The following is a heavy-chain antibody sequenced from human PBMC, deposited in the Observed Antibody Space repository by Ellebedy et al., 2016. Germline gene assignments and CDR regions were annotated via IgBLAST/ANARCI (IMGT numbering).Heavy chain of an antibody. V-gene: IGHV3-21*01. CDR2: IISSGTYI. J-gene: IGHJ5*02. D-gene: IGHD3-16*01. CDR1: GFTFSSYT. CDR3: ARGVGGTSLNWFDP. Sequence: GESLKISXAASGFTFSSYTMNWVRQAPGKGLEWVSSIISSGTYIYYGDSVKGRFTISRDNAKNSLYLQMNSLRAEDTAAYYCARGVGGTSLNWFDPWGQGTLVTVSS.